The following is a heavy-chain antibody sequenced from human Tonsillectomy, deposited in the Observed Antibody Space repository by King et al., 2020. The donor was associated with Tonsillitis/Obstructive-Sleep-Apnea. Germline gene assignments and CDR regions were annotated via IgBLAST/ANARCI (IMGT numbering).Heavy chain of an antibody. D-gene: IGHD2-2*01. Sequence: VQLVESGGGLVQPGGSLRLSCAASGFTFSNYAMRWVRQAPGKGLEWVSAISGSGGSTYFADSVKGRFTISRDNSKNTLFLQMNSLRAEDTAVYYCAMGEFCSSHSCYPSYYMDVWGKGTTVTVSS. V-gene: IGHV3-23*04. J-gene: IGHJ6*03. CDR3: AMGEFCSSHSCYPSYYMDV. CDR1: GFTFSNYA. CDR2: ISGSGGST.